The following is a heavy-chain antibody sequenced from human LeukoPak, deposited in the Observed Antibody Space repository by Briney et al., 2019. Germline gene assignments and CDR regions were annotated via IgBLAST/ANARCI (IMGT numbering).Heavy chain of an antibody. J-gene: IGHJ4*02. D-gene: IGHD1-26*01. CDR1: GYSFSSGYY. CDR2: IYHSGST. V-gene: IGHV4-38-2*02. CDR3: AKGLGSYYFDY. Sequence: SETLSLTCTVSGYSFSSGYYWGWIRQPPGKGLEWIGSIYHSGSTYYNPSLKSRVTISVDTSKNQFSLKLSSVTAADTAVYYCAKGLGSYYFDYWGQGTLVTVSS.